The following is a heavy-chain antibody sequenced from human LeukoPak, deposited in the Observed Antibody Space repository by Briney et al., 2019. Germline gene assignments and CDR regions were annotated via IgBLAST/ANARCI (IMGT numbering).Heavy chain of an antibody. CDR2: IYYSGGT. CDR1: GGSISSSSYY. V-gene: IGHV4-39*01. J-gene: IGHJ5*02. CDR3: ASHLWPYSNWNAVGNCFVP. D-gene: IGHD1-1*01. Sequence: SETLSFNCTVSGGSISSSSYYWGWIRQPPGKGLEWIGSIYYSGGTYYNPSLKSRLTISVDTSKSQFSLKLSSVTAADTAVYYCASHLWPYSNWNAVGNCFVPWGRGTRVTVSS.